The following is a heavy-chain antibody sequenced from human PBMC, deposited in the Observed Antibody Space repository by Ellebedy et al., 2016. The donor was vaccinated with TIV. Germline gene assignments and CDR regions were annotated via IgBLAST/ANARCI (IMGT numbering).Heavy chain of an antibody. Sequence: GESLKISCAASGFTFSSYSMNWVRQAPGKGLEWVSLISSNTKYTYYADSVKGRFTISRDHGKNSLSLQMNSLRSEDTAVYYCATPWVRGVVLGETIDYWGQGTLVTVSS. V-gene: IGHV3-21*06. CDR3: ATPWVRGVVLGETIDY. J-gene: IGHJ4*02. CDR2: ISSNTKYT. D-gene: IGHD3-10*01. CDR1: GFTFSSYS.